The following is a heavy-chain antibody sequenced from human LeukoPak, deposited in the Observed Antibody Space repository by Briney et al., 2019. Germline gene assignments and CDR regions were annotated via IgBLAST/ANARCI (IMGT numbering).Heavy chain of an antibody. CDR2: IYYSGSA. V-gene: IGHV4-59*01. D-gene: IGHD3-10*01. J-gene: IGHJ4*02. CDR3: ARRTGSYFGQFDS. Sequence: SETLSLTCSVSGGSIFADYWSWIRQPPGKGLEWIGYIYYSGSANYNPSLKSRITISVDTSKNKFSLRLRSVAAADTAIYYCARRTGSYFGQFDSWGQGTLVTVSS. CDR1: GGSIFADY.